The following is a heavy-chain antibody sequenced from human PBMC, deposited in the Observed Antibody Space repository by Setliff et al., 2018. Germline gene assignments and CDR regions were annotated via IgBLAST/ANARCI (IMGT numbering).Heavy chain of an antibody. V-gene: IGHV1-24*01. CDR3: ARDPRQNDNFWSGYYYYYYYGMDV. D-gene: IGHD3-3*01. CDR2: FDPEDEET. Sequence: ASVKVSCKVSGYRLIEVSMHWVRQAPGKGLEWMGGFDPEDEETIYAQKFQGRVTITRDTSASTAYMELSSLRSEDTAVYYCARDPRQNDNFWSGYYYYYYYGMDVWGQGTTVTVSS. CDR1: GYRLIEVS. J-gene: IGHJ6*02.